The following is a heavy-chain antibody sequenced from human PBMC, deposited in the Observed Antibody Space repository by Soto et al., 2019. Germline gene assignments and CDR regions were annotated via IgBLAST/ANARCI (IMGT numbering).Heavy chain of an antibody. V-gene: IGHV3-23*01. CDR3: ARVDTPTVRVGMDV. Sequence: EVQLLESGGGLVQPGGSLRLSCAASGFNFNSHAMTWVHQAPGKGLEWVSTISANIISTYYADSVKGRFTISRDNSKNTLYLKMSSLRVKDTAVYHCARVDTPTVRVGMDVWGQGTTVTVSS. CDR1: GFNFNSHA. D-gene: IGHD2-15*01. J-gene: IGHJ6*02. CDR2: ISANIIST.